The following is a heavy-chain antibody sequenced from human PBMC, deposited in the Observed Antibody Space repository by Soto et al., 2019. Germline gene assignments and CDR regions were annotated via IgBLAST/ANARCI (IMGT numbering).Heavy chain of an antibody. CDR1: GGSFSGYY. Sequence: QVQLQQWGAGLLKPSETLSLTCAVYGGSFSGYYWSWIRQPPGKGLEWIGEINHSGSTNYNPSLKSRVTISVDTSKNQFSLKMSSVTAAVTAVYYCARGLGSVGFDYWGQGTLVTVSS. CDR3: ARGLGSVGFDY. J-gene: IGHJ4*02. V-gene: IGHV4-34*01. CDR2: INHSGST.